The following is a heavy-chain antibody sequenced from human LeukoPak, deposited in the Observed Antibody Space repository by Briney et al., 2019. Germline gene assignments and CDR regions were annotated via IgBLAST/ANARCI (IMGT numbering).Heavy chain of an antibody. CDR2: ISAYNGNT. CDR3: ARVGPMVRGLVGGYYYYYMDV. D-gene: IGHD3-10*01. Sequence: GASVKVSCKASGYTFTSYGISWVRQAPGQGLEWMGWISAYNGNTNYAQKLQGRVTMTTDTSTSTAYMELRSLRSDDTAVYYCARVGPMVRGLVGGYYYYYMDVWGKGTTVTISS. CDR1: GYTFTSYG. V-gene: IGHV1-18*01. J-gene: IGHJ6*03.